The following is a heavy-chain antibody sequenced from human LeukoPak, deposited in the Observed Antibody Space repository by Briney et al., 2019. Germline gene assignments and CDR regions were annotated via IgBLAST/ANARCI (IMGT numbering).Heavy chain of an antibody. CDR2: VNHSGST. CDR1: GGSFSGYY. D-gene: IGHD3-22*01. J-gene: IGHJ3*02. V-gene: IGHV4-34*01. Sequence: SETLSLTCAVYGGSFSGYYWSWIRQPPGKGLEWIGEVNHSGSTNYNPSPKSRVTISVDTSKNQFSLKLSSVTAADTAVYYCARSPRITMIVVVLMEAFDIWGQGTMVTVSS. CDR3: ARSPRITMIVVVLMEAFDI.